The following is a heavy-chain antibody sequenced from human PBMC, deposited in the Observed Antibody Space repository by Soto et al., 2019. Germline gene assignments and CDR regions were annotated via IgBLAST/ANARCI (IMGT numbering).Heavy chain of an antibody. CDR3: ARVGATTPNAFDI. Sequence: ASVKVSCKASGYTFTSYDINWVRQATGQGLEWMGWMNPNSGNTGYAQKFQGRVAMTRNTSISTAYMELSSLRSEDTAVYYCARVGATTPNAFDIWGQGTMVTVSS. V-gene: IGHV1-8*01. CDR1: GYTFTSYD. D-gene: IGHD1-26*01. J-gene: IGHJ3*02. CDR2: MNPNSGNT.